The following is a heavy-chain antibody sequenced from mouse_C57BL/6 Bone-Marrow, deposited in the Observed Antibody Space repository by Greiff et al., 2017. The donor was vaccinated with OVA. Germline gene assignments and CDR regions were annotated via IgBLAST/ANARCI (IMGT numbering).Heavy chain of an antibody. CDR1: GFTFSDFY. Sequence: EVKLMESGGGLVQPGGSLRLSCATSGFTFSDFYMEWVSQPPGKRLEWIAASSNKANDYTSEYSASVKGRFIVYRDTSQSIIYRQMNALLAEDTAIYYGARDYYGSSYWYFDVWGAGTTVTVSS. V-gene: IGHV7-1*02. CDR3: ARDYYGSSYWYFDV. J-gene: IGHJ1*01. D-gene: IGHD1-1*01. CDR2: SSNKANDYTS.